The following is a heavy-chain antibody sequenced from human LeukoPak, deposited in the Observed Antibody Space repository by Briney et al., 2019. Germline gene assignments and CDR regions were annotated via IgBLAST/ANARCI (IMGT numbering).Heavy chain of an antibody. V-gene: IGHV3-23*01. CDR2: ISGSGGST. J-gene: IGHJ6*02. Sequence: GGSLRLSCAASGFTFSSYAMSWVRQAPGKGLEWVSAISGSGGSTYYADSVKGRFTIPRDNSKNTLYLQMNSLRAEDTAVYYCAKSPYYYYYGMDVWGQGTTVTVSS. CDR3: AKSPYYYYYGMDV. CDR1: GFTFSSYA.